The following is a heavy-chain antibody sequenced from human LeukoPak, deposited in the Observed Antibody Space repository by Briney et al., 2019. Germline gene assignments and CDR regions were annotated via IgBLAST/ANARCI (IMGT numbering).Heavy chain of an antibody. J-gene: IGHJ4*02. CDR3: ARDRYSWNGDFDY. CDR1: GFTFSSYG. D-gene: IGHD1-20*01. Sequence: GGSLRLSCAAYGFTFSSYGLHCVRQAPAKGLEWVTDISYVGSNKYYTDSAKRRFAISRDNYKNTLYLQMNNLRAEDTAVYYCARDRYSWNGDFDYWGQGTRVTVSS. V-gene: IGHV3-30*12. CDR2: ISYVGSNK.